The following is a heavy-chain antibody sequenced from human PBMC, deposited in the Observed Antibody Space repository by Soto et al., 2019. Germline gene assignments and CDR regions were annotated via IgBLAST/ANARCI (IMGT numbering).Heavy chain of an antibody. V-gene: IGHV1-69*13. J-gene: IGHJ1*01. D-gene: IGHD2-2*01. Sequence: SVKVSCKASGGTFSRYAYTWVRQAPGQGLEWMGGIMPMCGNANYAQKFQGRVTITGDESTSTAYMELSSLRSEDTAVYYCARGRGCSSTSCQTEYFQHWGQGTLVTVSS. CDR1: GGTFSRYA. CDR2: IMPMCGNA. CDR3: ARGRGCSSTSCQTEYFQH.